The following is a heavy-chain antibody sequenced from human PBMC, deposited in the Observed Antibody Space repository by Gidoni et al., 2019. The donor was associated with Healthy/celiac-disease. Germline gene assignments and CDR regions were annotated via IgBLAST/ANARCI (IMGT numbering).Heavy chain of an antibody. CDR1: GFTFISYA. D-gene: IGHD6-6*01. CDR3: AKAAQYSSSADSLDY. CDR2: ISGSGGST. J-gene: IGHJ4*02. V-gene: IGHV3-23*01. Sequence: EVQLLESGGGLVQPGGSLSLSCAASGFTFISYAMSWVRQAPGKGLEWVSAISGSGGSTYYADSVKGRFTISRDNSKNTLYLQMNSLRAEDTAVYYCAKAAQYSSSADSLDYWGQGTLVTVSS.